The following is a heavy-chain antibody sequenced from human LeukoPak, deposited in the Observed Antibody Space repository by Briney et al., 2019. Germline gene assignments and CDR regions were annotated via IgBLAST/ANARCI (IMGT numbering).Heavy chain of an antibody. V-gene: IGHV4-4*07. CDR1: GGSITGNY. CDR3: AREEFLHEIDSSGYFVY. CDR2: VYSSGVG. Sequence: SETLSLTCTVSGGSITGNYWNWIRQPARRGLQWLGRVYSSGVGNYNPSLTSRVTMSVDTSKNQFSLKLTSLTAADTAVYYCAREEFLHEIDSSGYFVYWGQGTLVTVSS. J-gene: IGHJ4*02. D-gene: IGHD3-22*01.